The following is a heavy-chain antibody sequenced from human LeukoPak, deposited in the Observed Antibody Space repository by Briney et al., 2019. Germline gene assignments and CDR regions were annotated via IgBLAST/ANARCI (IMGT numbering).Heavy chain of an antibody. D-gene: IGHD3-22*01. CDR3: ARRLTYDSRAYYCLDY. J-gene: IGHJ4*02. Sequence: HGESLKISCKGSGYSFTSYWIGWVRQKPGKGLEWMGIIFPGDSDTRYSPSFQGQVTISADKSISTAYLQWSSLKASDTAMYYCARRLTYDSRAYYCLDYWGQGTLVTVSS. V-gene: IGHV5-51*01. CDR1: GYSFTSYW. CDR2: IFPGDSDT.